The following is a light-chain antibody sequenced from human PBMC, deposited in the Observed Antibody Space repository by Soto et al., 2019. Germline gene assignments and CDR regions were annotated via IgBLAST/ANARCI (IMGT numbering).Light chain of an antibody. CDR1: NIGTKS. Sequence: SYELSQPPSVSVAPGQTARITCGGNNIGTKSVHWYQQKPGQAPVLVVFNDSDRPSGIPERFSGSNSGDTATTATLTISRVEAGDEADYYCQVWDSSSAWVFGGGTKLTVL. CDR3: QVWDSSSAWV. CDR2: NDS. V-gene: IGLV3-21*02. J-gene: IGLJ3*02.